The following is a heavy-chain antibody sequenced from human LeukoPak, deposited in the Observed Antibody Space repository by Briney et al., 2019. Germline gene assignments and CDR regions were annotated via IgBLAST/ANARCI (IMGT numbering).Heavy chain of an antibody. CDR1: GFIFSSYS. Sequence: PGGSLRLSCAASGFIFSSYSMNWVRQAPGKGLEWVSYINSGGSTTSYADSVKGRFTISRDNAKNSLYLQMDSLRAEDTAVFYCARVPTTYGMDLWGQGTTVAVSS. CDR3: ARVPTTYGMDL. J-gene: IGHJ6*02. CDR2: INSGGSTT. D-gene: IGHD4-11*01. V-gene: IGHV3-48*01.